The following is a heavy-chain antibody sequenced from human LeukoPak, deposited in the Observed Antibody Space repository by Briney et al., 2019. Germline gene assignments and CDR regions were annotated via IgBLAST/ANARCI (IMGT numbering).Heavy chain of an antibody. Sequence: SETLSLTCPVSGGSISSYYWSWIRPPPGKGLEWIGYIYYSGSTNYNPSLKSRVTISVDTSKNQFSLKLSSVTAADTAVYYCARVVATARTYGMDVWGQGTTVTVSS. J-gene: IGHJ6*02. CDR2: IYYSGST. V-gene: IGHV4-59*01. D-gene: IGHD5-12*01. CDR3: ARVVATARTYGMDV. CDR1: GGSISSYY.